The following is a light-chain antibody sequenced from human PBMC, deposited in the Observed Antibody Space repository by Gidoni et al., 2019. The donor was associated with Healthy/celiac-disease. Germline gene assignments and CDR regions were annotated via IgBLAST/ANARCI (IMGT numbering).Light chain of an antibody. CDR2: SNN. Sequence: QSVLTQPPSASGTPGQRFTISCSGSSSNIGSNTVNWYQQLPGTAPKLLIYSNNQRSSGVPDRFSGSKSGTSASLAISGLQSEDEADYYCAAWDDSLNGGVFGGGTKLTVL. V-gene: IGLV1-44*01. CDR3: AAWDDSLNGGV. J-gene: IGLJ2*01. CDR1: SSNIGSNT.